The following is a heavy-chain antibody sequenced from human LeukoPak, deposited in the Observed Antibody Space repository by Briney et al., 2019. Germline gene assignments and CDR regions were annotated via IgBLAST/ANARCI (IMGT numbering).Heavy chain of an antibody. CDR1: GGSISSYY. CDR2: INHSGST. V-gene: IGHV4-34*01. D-gene: IGHD2-15*01. Sequence: SETLSLTCTVSGGSISSYYWSWIRQPPGKGLEWIGEINHSGSTNYNPSLKSRVTISVDTSKNQFSLKLSSVTAADTAVYYCAREQTGLVVVAATGPYYYYGMDVWGQGTTVTVSS. J-gene: IGHJ6*02. CDR3: AREQTGLVVVAATGPYYYYGMDV.